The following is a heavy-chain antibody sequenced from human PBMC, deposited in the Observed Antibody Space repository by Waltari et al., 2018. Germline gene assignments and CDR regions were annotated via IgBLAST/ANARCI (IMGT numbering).Heavy chain of an antibody. Sequence: EVQLVESGGGLVQPGESLRLSCAASGFTLTGYWMHWVRQAPGKGLMWVSRINSDGTTINYADSVKGRFTISRDNAKNALYLQMNSLRPDDTAVYYCVRNSDVWGQGTTVTVSS. J-gene: IGHJ6*02. CDR2: INSDGTTI. CDR1: GFTLTGYW. V-gene: IGHV3-74*01. CDR3: VRNSDV.